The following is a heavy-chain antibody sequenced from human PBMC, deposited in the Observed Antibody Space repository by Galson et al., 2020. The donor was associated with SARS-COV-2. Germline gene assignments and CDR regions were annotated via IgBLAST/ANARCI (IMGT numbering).Heavy chain of an antibody. J-gene: IGHJ4*02. CDR2: IWYDGTNK. V-gene: IGHV3-33*01. Sequence: GGSLRLSCAASGFTFSTYGMHWVRQAPGKGLEWVAVIWYDGTNKYYADSVKGRFTISKDNSKNTLYLQMNSLRAEDTAVYYCARVVLRSWALDYWGQGTLVTVSS. CDR1: GFTFSTYG. CDR3: ARVVLRSWALDY. D-gene: IGHD3-22*01.